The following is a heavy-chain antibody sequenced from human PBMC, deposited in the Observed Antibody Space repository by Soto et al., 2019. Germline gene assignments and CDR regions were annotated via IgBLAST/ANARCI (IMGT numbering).Heavy chain of an antibody. CDR2: IYYSGST. D-gene: IGHD5-12*01. Sequence: SETLSLTCTVSGGSISNYYWSWIRQPPGKGLEWIGYIYYSGSTNYNSSLKSRVTISIDTSKNQFSLKLSSVTAADTAVYYCGRYNSGDDYFWFVPWGQGTLVTVSS. V-gene: IGHV4-59*12. J-gene: IGHJ5*02. CDR1: GGSISNYY. CDR3: GRYNSGDDYFWFVP.